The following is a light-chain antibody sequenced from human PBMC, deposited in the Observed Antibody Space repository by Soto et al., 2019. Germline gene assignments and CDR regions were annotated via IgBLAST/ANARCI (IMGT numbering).Light chain of an antibody. CDR1: GSSIGTNT. Sequence: QSVLTQSPSASGTPGQRVTISCSGSGSSIGTNTVNWYRQLPGTAPKLPIYGNNQRPSGVPDRFSGSKSGTSASLAISGLQSEDEAEYYCAAWDGSLNNVLFGGGTKLTVL. J-gene: IGLJ2*01. V-gene: IGLV1-44*01. CDR3: AAWDGSLNNVL. CDR2: GNN.